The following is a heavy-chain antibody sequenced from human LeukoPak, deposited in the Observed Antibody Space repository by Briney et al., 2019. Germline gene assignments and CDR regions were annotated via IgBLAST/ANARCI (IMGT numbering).Heavy chain of an antibody. CDR2: INPNSGGT. CDR1: GYTFTGYY. V-gene: IGHV1-2*02. J-gene: IGHJ6*03. D-gene: IGHD5-18*01. CDR3: ARGKYSYALYYMDV. Sequence: ASVKVSCKAPGYTFTGYYMHWVRQAPGQGLGWMGWINPNSGGTNYAQKFQGRVTMTRDTSISTAYMELSRLRSDDTAVYYCARGKYSYALYYMDVWGKGTTVTVSS.